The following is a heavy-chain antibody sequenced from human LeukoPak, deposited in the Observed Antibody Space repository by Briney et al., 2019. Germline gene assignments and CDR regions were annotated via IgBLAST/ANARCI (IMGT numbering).Heavy chain of an antibody. CDR1: GFNFNIYA. J-gene: IGHJ4*02. CDR2: IVGSGGGT. V-gene: IGHV3-23*01. Sequence: PGGSLRLSCAASGFNFNIYAMNWVRQAPGKGLEWVSGIVGSGGGTYYADSVKGRFTISRDNSKNTLYLQMNSLRAEDTAVYYCAKGAHTMILVVLESWGQGTLVTVSS. CDR3: AKGAHTMILVVLES. D-gene: IGHD3-22*01.